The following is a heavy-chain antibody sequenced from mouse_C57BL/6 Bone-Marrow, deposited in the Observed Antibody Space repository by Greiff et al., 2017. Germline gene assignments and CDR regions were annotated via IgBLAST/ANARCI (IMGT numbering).Heavy chain of an antibody. V-gene: IGHV8-12*01. CDR2: IYWDDDK. D-gene: IGHD2-3*01. CDR3: ARRWLLRGYYAMDY. CDR1: GFSLSTSGMG. Sequence: QVTLNVCGPGILQSSQTLSLTCSFSGFSLSTSGMGVSWIRQPSGKGLEWLAHIYWDDDKRYNPSLKSRLTISKDTSRNQVFLKITSVDTADTATYYCARRWLLRGYYAMDYWGQGTSVTVSS. J-gene: IGHJ4*01.